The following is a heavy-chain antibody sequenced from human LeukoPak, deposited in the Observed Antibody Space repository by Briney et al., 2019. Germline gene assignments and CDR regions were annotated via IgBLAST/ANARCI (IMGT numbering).Heavy chain of an antibody. CDR1: GYTFTSYG. D-gene: IGHD6-13*01. CDR2: ISAYNGNT. J-gene: IGHJ6*03. V-gene: IGHV1-18*01. Sequence: ASVKVSCKASGYTFTSYGISWVRQAPGQGLEWMGWISAYNGNTNYAQKLQGRVTMTTDTSTSTAYMELRSLRSDDTAVYYCARLYSSSWYGYYDYYYMDVWGKGTTVTISS. CDR3: ARLYSSSWYGYYDYYYMDV.